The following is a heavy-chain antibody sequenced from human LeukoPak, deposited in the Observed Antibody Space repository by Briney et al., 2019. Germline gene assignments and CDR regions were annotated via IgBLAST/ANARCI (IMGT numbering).Heavy chain of an antibody. Sequence: GASVKVSCKASGYTFNGYYIHWVRQAPGQGLEWMGWINPNSGGTHYAQKFQGTVTMTRDTSISTAHMELSRLRSDDTAIYYCARRYTNSWYDTDYWGQGTLVTVSS. CDR3: ARRYTNSWYDTDY. CDR2: INPNSGGT. D-gene: IGHD6-13*01. V-gene: IGHV1-2*02. J-gene: IGHJ4*02. CDR1: GYTFNGYY.